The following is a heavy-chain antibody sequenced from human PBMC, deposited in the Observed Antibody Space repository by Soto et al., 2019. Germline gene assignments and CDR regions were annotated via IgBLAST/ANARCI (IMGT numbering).Heavy chain of an antibody. CDR2: IRSKGGST. J-gene: IGHJ4*02. V-gene: IGHV3-64*01. Sequence: EVQLVESGGGLVQPGGSLRLSCAASGFTFSSYAMHWVRQAPGKGLEYVSDIRSKGGSTYYANSVKGRFTISRDNSKNTLDIQMGSMRAEDMAVYYCASRGYRGYEIDYWGQGTLVTVSS. CDR3: ASRGYRGYEIDY. D-gene: IGHD5-12*01. CDR1: GFTFSSYA.